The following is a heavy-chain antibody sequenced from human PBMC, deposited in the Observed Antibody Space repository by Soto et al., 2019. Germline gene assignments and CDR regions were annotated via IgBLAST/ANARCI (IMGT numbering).Heavy chain of an antibody. CDR1: GGSISSYY. D-gene: IGHD7-27*01. J-gene: IGHJ4*02. Sequence: ETLSLTCTVSGGSISSYYWSWIRQPPGKGLEWIGYIYYSGSTNYNPSLKSRVTISVDTSKNQFSLKVSSVTAADTDVYYCARRWGTSFDFWGQGTLVTVSS. CDR2: IYYSGST. CDR3: ARRWGTSFDF. V-gene: IGHV4-59*01.